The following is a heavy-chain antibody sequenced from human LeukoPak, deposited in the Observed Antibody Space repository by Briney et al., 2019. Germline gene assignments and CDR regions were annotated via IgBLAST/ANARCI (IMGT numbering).Heavy chain of an antibody. D-gene: IGHD3-10*01. CDR2: IYHSGST. V-gene: IGHV4-4*02. CDR3: ARGRWFGELSWANYFDY. Sequence: SGTLSLTCAVSGGSISSSNWWRWVRQPPGKGLERIGEIYHSGSTNYNPSLKSRVTISVDKSKHQFSLKLSSVTAADTAVYYCARGRWFGELSWANYFDYWGQGTLVTVSS. J-gene: IGHJ4*02. CDR1: GGSISSSNW.